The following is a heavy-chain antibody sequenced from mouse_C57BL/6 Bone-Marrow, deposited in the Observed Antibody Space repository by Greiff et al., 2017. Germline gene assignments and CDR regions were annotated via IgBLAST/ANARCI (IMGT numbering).Heavy chain of an antibody. Sequence: DVKLVESGGGLVQPGGSLKLSCAASGFTFSDYGMAWVRQAPRKGPEWVAFISNLAYSIYYADTVTGRFTISRENAKNTLYLEMSSLRSEDTAMYYCARHGSTGTLDYWGQGTTLTVSS. V-gene: IGHV5-15*01. CDR3: ARHGSTGTLDY. D-gene: IGHD4-1*02. CDR2: ISNLAYSI. J-gene: IGHJ2*01. CDR1: GFTFSDYG.